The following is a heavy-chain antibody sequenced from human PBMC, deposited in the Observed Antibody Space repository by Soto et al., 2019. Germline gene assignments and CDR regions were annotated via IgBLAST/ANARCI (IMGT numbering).Heavy chain of an antibody. Sequence: GGSLRLSCAASGFTFDDYTMHWVRQAPGKGLEWVSLISWGGGSTYYADSVKGRFTISRDNSKNSLYLQMNSLRTEDTALYYCAKEGYSYGLGFYYYYGMDVWGQGTTVTVSS. V-gene: IGHV3-43*01. D-gene: IGHD5-18*01. CDR1: GFTFDDYT. CDR2: ISWGGGST. J-gene: IGHJ6*02. CDR3: AKEGYSYGLGFYYYYGMDV.